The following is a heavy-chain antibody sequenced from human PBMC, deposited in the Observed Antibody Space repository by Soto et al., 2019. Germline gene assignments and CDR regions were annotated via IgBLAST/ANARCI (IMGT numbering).Heavy chain of an antibody. D-gene: IGHD3-9*01. Sequence: ETLSLTCTVSGGSISSSSYYWGWIRQPPGKGLEWIGTIYYSGSTYYNPSLKNRVTISVDTSKNQFSLKLNSVTAADTAVYYCARHDSGILRFRWFDPWGQGALVTVSS. CDR2: IYYSGST. J-gene: IGHJ5*02. CDR3: ARHDSGILRFRWFDP. CDR1: GGSISSSSYY. V-gene: IGHV4-39*01.